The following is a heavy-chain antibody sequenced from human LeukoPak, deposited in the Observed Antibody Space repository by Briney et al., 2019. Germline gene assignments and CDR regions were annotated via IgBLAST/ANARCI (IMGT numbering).Heavy chain of an antibody. CDR1: GGSISSSSYY. J-gene: IGHJ4*02. V-gene: IGHV4-39*07. CDR2: IYYSGST. D-gene: IGHD3-9*01. CDR3: ARVIAKSYYDILTGYYNYFDY. Sequence: SETLSLTCTVSGGSISSSSYYWGWIRQPPGKGLEWIGSIYYSGSTYYNPSRKSRVTISVDTSKNQFSLKLSSVTAADAAVYYCARVIAKSYYDILTGYYNYFDYWGQGTLVTVSS.